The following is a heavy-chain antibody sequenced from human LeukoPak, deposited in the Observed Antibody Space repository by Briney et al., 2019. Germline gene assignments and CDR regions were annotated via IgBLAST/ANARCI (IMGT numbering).Heavy chain of an antibody. CDR3: ARVELRGSYNYYYYYMDV. D-gene: IGHD1-26*01. V-gene: IGHV1-18*01. Sequence: ASVKVSCKASGYTFTSYGISWVRQAPGQGLEWMGWISAYNGNTNYAQKLQGRVTMTTDTSTSTAYMELRSLRSDDTAVYYCARVELRGSYNYYYYYMDVWGKGTTVTISS. CDR1: GYTFTSYG. J-gene: IGHJ6*03. CDR2: ISAYNGNT.